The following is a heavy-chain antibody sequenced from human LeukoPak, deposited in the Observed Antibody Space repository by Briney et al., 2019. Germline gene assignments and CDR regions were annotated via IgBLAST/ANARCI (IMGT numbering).Heavy chain of an antibody. CDR3: AREHSSGGFDY. J-gene: IGHJ4*02. CDR2: INPSGGST. V-gene: IGHV1-46*01. CDR1: GYTFTSYY. Sequence: ASVKVSCKASGYTFTSYYMHWVRQTPGQGLEWMGIINPSGGSTSYAQKFQGRVTMTRDMSTSTVYMELSSLRSEATAVYYCAREHSSGGFDYWGQGTLVTVSS. D-gene: IGHD4-11*01.